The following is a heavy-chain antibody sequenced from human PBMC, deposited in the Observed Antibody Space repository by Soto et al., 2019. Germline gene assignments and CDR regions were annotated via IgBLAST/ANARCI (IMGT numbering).Heavy chain of an antibody. Sequence: VQLVESGGGVVQPGRSLRLSCAASGFTFSDYAMHWVRQAPGTGLEWVAVVSHDGRNTHYADSVKGRFTISRNSSKKTVTLEMTSLRAEDTAVYYWAKGGRKWLVTSDFNYWGQGALVTVSS. D-gene: IGHD6-19*01. CDR1: GFTFSDYA. J-gene: IGHJ4*02. CDR2: VSHDGRNT. V-gene: IGHV3-30*18. CDR3: AKGGRKWLVTSDFNY.